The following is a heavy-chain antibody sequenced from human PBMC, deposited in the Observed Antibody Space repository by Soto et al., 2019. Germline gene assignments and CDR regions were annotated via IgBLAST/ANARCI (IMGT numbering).Heavy chain of an antibody. J-gene: IGHJ2*01. CDR2: INAGNGNT. CDR3: ARGGSLYWYFEL. CDR1: GYTFTSYA. D-gene: IGHD1-26*01. Sequence: QVQLVQSGAEVKKPGASVKVSCKASGYTFTSYAMHWVRQAPGQRLEWMGWINAGNGNTKYSQKFQGRVTITRVTSASTASMELSSLRSEDTAVYYCARGGSLYWYFELWGRGTLVTVSS. V-gene: IGHV1-3*01.